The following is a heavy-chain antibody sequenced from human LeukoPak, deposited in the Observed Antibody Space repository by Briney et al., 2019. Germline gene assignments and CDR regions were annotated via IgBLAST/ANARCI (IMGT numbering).Heavy chain of an antibody. CDR3: AKDRSSSWYYFDY. CDR2: ISGSGGST. CDR1: GGSVSSVGYF. J-gene: IGHJ4*02. Sequence: ETLSLTCNVSGGSVSSVGYFWSWVRQAPGKGLEWVSAISGSGGSTYNADSVKGRFTISRDNSKNTLYLQMNSLRAEDTAVYYCAKDRSSSWYYFDYWGQGTLVTVSS. V-gene: IGHV3-23*01. D-gene: IGHD6-13*01.